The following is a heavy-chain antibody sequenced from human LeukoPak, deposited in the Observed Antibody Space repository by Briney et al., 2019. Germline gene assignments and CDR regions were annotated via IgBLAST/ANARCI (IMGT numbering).Heavy chain of an antibody. CDR1: GFTVSSNY. J-gene: IGHJ4*02. Sequence: GGSLRLSCAASGFTVSSNYMSWVRQAQGKVLGWVSVIYSGGSTYYADSVRGRFTISRDNSKNTLYLQMNSLRAEDTAVYYCARELATKDDYVWGNILGYWGQGTLVTVSS. CDR3: ARELATKDDYVWGNILGY. V-gene: IGHV3-66*02. CDR2: IYSGGST. D-gene: IGHD3-16*01.